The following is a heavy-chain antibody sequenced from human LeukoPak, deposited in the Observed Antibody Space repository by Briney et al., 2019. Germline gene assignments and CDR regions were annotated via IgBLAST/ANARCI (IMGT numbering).Heavy chain of an antibody. D-gene: IGHD6-19*01. V-gene: IGHV3-53*01. Sequence: PGGSLRLSCEASGFTVSSNYMSWVRQAPGKGLEWVSVIYSGGSTYYADSVKGRFTISRDNSKNTLYLQMNSLRAEDTAVYYCARAAYSSGDAFDIWGQGTMVTVSS. CDR2: IYSGGST. J-gene: IGHJ3*02. CDR3: ARAAYSSGDAFDI. CDR1: GFTVSSNY.